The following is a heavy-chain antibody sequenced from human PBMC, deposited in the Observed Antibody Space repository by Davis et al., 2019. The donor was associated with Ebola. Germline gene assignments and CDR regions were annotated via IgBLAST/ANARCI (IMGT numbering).Heavy chain of an antibody. Sequence: GESLKISCAASGFTFTSYAMAWVRQAPGKGLEWVSSLNARGDGTWYAASVRGRFTISREQSRSTVYLQMNSLRAEDTALYYCARDGAFPKDVFDVWGQGTMVTVSS. D-gene: IGHD4/OR15-4a*01. V-gene: IGHV3-23*01. CDR3: ARDGAFPKDVFDV. CDR2: LNARGDGT. CDR1: GFTFTSYA. J-gene: IGHJ3*01.